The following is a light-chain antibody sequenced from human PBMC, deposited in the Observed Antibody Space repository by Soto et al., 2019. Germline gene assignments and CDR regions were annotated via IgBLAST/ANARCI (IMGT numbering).Light chain of an antibody. CDR3: QQYFSTPIT. CDR1: QSVLYSSNNKNY. Sequence: DIVMTQSPDSLAVSLGERASIHCKSTQSVLYSSNNKNYLAWFQQKPGQPPKLLIYWASTRQSGVPARFSGSGSGTDLTLTISGLQSEDVAVYYCQQYFSTPITFGGGTKVEIK. V-gene: IGKV4-1*01. CDR2: WAS. J-gene: IGKJ4*01.